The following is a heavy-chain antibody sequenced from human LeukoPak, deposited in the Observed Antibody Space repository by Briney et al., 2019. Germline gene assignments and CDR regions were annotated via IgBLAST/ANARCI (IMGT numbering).Heavy chain of an antibody. J-gene: IGHJ4*02. Sequence: KAGGSLRLSCAASGFTFSSYSMNWVRQAPGKGLEWVSSISSSSSYIYYADSVKGRFTISRDNSKNTLYLEVISLTAEDTAVYYCAKDDAWLRFGEWSQGTLVTVSS. CDR1: GFTFSSYS. D-gene: IGHD3-10*01. CDR2: ISSSSSYI. CDR3: AKDDAWLRFGE. V-gene: IGHV3-21*04.